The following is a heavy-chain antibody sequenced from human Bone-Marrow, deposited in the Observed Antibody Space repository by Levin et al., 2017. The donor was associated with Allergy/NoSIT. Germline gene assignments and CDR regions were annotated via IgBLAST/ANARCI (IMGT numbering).Heavy chain of an antibody. CDR2: INTSHGNT. CDR3: ARNRGSTGGLDY. D-gene: IGHD1-1*01. J-gene: IGHJ4*02. CDR1: GYSFTSKY. V-gene: IGHV1-46*01. Sequence: GESLKISCKASGYSFTSKYIHWVRQAPGQGPEWMGVINTSHGNTDYAQTFQGRVTLTTDPSTNTVHMELTSLTSEDTAIYYCARNRGSTGGLDYWGQGALVTVSS.